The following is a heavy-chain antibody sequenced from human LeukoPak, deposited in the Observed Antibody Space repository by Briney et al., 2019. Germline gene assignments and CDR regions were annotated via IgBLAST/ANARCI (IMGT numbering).Heavy chain of an antibody. Sequence: PSETLSLTCTVSGGSISSYYWSWIRQPPGKGLEWIGYIYYSGSTNYNPSLKSRVTISVDTSKNQFSLKLSSVTAADTAVYYCARDGPDGDAFDIWGQGTMVTVSS. CDR2: IYYSGST. CDR1: GGSISSYY. J-gene: IGHJ3*02. D-gene: IGHD5-24*01. CDR3: ARDGPDGDAFDI. V-gene: IGHV4-59*12.